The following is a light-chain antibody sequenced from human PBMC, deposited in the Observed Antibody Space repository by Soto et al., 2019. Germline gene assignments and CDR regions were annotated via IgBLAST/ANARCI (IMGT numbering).Light chain of an antibody. J-gene: IGKJ4*01. CDR1: QSISSY. Sequence: DIQMTQSPSSLSASVGDRVTITCRASQSISSYLNWFQQKPGKAPKLLISAASSLQSGVPSRFSGSGSGTDFTFTISSLQPEDFATYYCQQSYSTPLTFGGGTKVDIK. V-gene: IGKV1-39*01. CDR3: QQSYSTPLT. CDR2: AAS.